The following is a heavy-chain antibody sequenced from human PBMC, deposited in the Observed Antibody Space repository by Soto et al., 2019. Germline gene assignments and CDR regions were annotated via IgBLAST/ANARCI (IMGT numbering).Heavy chain of an antibody. J-gene: IGHJ6*02. D-gene: IGHD5-18*01. V-gene: IGHV3-30*18. CDR1: GFTFSSYG. CDR2: VSYDGSNK. Sequence: PGGSLRLSCAASGFTFSSYGMHWVRQAPGKGLEWVAVVSYDGSNKYYADSVKGRFTISRGNSKNTLYLQMNSLRAEDTAVYYCAKDRRGYSYGYGYYYGMDVWGQGTTVTVSS. CDR3: AKDRRGYSYGYGYYYGMDV.